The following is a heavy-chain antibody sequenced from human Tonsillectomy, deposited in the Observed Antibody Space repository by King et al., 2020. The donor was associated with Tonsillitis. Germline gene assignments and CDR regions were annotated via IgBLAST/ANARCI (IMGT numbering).Heavy chain of an antibody. J-gene: IGHJ5*02. CDR1: GYTFSSYG. D-gene: IGHD3-3*01. CDR2: ISAYNGNT. CDR3: ARAPDFDVWSGYYNNWLDP. V-gene: IGHV1-18*01. Sequence: VQLVESGAEVKKPGASVKVSCKASGYTFSSYGISWVRQAPGQGLEWMGWISAYNGNTNSAQKLQDRVTMTTETSTSTAYMELRSLRSDDTAVYYCARAPDFDVWSGYYNNWLDPWGQGTLVTVSS.